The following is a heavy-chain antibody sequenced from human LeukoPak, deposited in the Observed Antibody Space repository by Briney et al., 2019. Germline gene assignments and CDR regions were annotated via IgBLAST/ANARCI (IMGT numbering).Heavy chain of an antibody. J-gene: IGHJ4*02. CDR3: ARDGPCSSTSCQNFDS. Sequence: ASVKVSFKASGYTFTVYYIHWLRQAPGQGIEWMGWINPHSDDRNYAQRFQGRVTMTRDTSISTVYMELSGLTSDDTAVYYCARDGPCSSTSCQNFDSWGQGALVTVSS. CDR2: INPHSDDR. CDR1: GYTFTVYY. D-gene: IGHD2-2*01. V-gene: IGHV1-2*02.